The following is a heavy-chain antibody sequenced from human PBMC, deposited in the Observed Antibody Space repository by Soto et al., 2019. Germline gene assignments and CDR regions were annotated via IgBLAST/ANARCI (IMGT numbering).Heavy chain of an antibody. V-gene: IGHV1-18*04. CDR1: GYTFTSYG. Sequence: QVQLVQSGAEVKKPGASVKVSCKASGYTFTSYGISWVRQAPGQGLEWMGWISAYNGNTNYAQKLQGRVTMTTDTSTSTAYMELRSLRSDDTAVYYSARRYSGYDSEGDYYYYYGMDVWGQGTTVTVSS. D-gene: IGHD5-12*01. CDR2: ISAYNGNT. J-gene: IGHJ6*02. CDR3: ARRYSGYDSEGDYYYYYGMDV.